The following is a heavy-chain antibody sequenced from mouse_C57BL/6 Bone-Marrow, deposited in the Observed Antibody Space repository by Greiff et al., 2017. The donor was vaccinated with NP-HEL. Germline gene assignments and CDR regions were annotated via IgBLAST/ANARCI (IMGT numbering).Heavy chain of an antibody. CDR3: ASPYDYDVAWFAY. Sequence: EVKLVESGGDLVKPGGSLKLSCAASGFTFSSYGMSWVRQTPDKRLEWVATISSGGSYTYYPDSVKGRFTISRDNAKNTLYPQMSSLKSEDTAMYYCASPYDYDVAWFAYWGQGTLVTVSA. V-gene: IGHV5-6*02. CDR2: ISSGGSYT. J-gene: IGHJ3*01. CDR1: GFTFSSYG. D-gene: IGHD2-4*01.